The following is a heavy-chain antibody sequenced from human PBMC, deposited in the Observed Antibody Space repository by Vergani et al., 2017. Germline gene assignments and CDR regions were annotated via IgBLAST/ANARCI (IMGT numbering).Heavy chain of an antibody. V-gene: IGHV3-30*03. CDR3: ATKSCGRPGYQIGYFRE. CDR1: GFTSSYYG. CDR2: ISYDGTQK. D-gene: IGHD5-24*01. Sequence: QVHLVESGGGVVQPGRSLRLSCVVSGFTSSYYGMHWVRQAPGKGLEWVAVISYDGTQKYYADSVKGRFTISRDNSKSTLYLQMNSLRTEDTAVYYCATKSCGRPGYQIGYFREGGQGTLVTVSS. J-gene: IGHJ1*01.